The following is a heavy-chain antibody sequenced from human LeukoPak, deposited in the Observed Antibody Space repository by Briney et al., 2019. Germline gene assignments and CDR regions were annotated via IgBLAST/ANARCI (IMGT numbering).Heavy chain of an antibody. CDR3: AKDPGAHYYGSGSYRRGSYFDY. D-gene: IGHD3-10*01. Sequence: GGSLRPSCAASGFTFSSYGMHWVRQAPGKGLEWVAFIRYDGSNKYYADSVKGRFTISRDNSKNTLYLQMNSLRDEDTAVYYCAKDPGAHYYGSGSYRRGSYFDYWGQGTLVTVSS. CDR1: GFTFSSYG. V-gene: IGHV3-30*02. J-gene: IGHJ4*02. CDR2: IRYDGSNK.